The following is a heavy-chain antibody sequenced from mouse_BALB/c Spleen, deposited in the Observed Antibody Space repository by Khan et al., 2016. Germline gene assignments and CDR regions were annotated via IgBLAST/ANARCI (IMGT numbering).Heavy chain of an antibody. J-gene: IGHJ2*01. V-gene: IGHV3-2*02. CDR1: GYSITSGYG. CDR3: ARTARITY. D-gene: IGHD1-2*01. CDR2: ISYSGRT. Sequence: EVQLQESGPGLVKPSQSLSLTCTVTGYSITSGYGWNWIRQFPGNKLEWMGYISYSGRTNYNPSLKSRISITRDTSKNQLFLQLNSVTTEDTATYDCARTARITYWGQGTTLPVSS.